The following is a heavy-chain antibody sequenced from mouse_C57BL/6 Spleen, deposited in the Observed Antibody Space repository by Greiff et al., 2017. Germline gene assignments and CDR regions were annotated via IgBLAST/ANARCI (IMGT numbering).Heavy chain of an antibody. CDR2: IDPSDSYT. J-gene: IGHJ4*01. V-gene: IGHV1-50*01. CDR1: GYTFTSYW. Sequence: QVQLKQPGAELVKPGASVKLSCKASGYTFTSYWMQWVKQRPGQGLEWIGEIDPSDSYTNYNQKFKGKATLTVDTSSSTAYMQLSSLTSEDSAVYYCAREPFQGGAMDYWGQGTSVTVSS. CDR3: AREPFQGGAMDY.